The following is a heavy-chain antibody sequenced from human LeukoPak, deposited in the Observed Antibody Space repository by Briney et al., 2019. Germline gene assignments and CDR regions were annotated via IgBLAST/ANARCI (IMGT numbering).Heavy chain of an antibody. V-gene: IGHV3-7*01. CDR1: RFSISSYW. CDR3: AGESVAVPAYY. CDR2: IKQDGSEI. J-gene: IGHJ4*02. D-gene: IGHD3-22*01. Sequence: GGSLRLSCVGSRFSISSYWMSWVCQAPGKGLEWVANIKQDGSEIYYLDSVKGRFTISRDNAKNSLYLQMNGLRVEDTAVYYCAGESVAVPAYYWGQGTLVTVSS.